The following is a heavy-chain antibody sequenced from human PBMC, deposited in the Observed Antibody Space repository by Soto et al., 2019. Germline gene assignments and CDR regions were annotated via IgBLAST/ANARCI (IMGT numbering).Heavy chain of an antibody. CDR2: INHSGST. D-gene: IGHD2-21*02. V-gene: IGHV4-34*01. CDR1: GGSFSGYY. CDR3: ARGTVVVTAIVDAFDI. J-gene: IGHJ3*02. Sequence: QVQLQQWGAGLLKPSETPSLTCAVYGGSFSGYYWSWIRQPPGKGLEWIGEINHSGSTNYNPSLKSRVTISVDTSKNQFSLKLSSVTAADTAVYYCARGTVVVTAIVDAFDIWGQGTMVTVSS.